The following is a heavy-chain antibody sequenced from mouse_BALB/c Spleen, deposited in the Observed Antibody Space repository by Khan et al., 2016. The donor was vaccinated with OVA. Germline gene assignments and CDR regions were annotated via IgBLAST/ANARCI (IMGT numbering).Heavy chain of an antibody. CDR3: AREITTTFAY. Sequence: QIQLVQSGPELKKPGETVKISCKASGYTFTNYGMNWVKQAPGKGLKWMGWINTYTGEPTYTDDFKGRFAFSLETSASTAYLQINNLKNEDTATYFCAREITTTFAYWDQGTLVTVSA. D-gene: IGHD2-4*01. J-gene: IGHJ3*01. V-gene: IGHV9-3-1*01. CDR2: INTYTGEP. CDR1: GYTFTNYG.